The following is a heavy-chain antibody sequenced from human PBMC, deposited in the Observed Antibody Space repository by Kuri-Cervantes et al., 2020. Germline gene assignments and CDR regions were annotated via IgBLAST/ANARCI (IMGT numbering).Heavy chain of an antibody. Sequence: GGSLRLSCAASGFTVSSNYMSWVRQAPGKGLEWVSVIYSGGSTYYADSVKGRFTISRDNAKNTLYLQMNSLGAEDTAVYYCARDLYGDYAPFDYWGQGTLVTVSS. J-gene: IGHJ4*02. CDR2: IYSGGST. V-gene: IGHV3-53*01. CDR3: ARDLYGDYAPFDY. D-gene: IGHD4-17*01. CDR1: GFTVSSNY.